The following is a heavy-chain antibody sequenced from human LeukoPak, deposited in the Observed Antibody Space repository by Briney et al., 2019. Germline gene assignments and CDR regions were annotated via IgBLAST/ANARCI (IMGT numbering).Heavy chain of an antibody. CDR1: GFTFSSYW. V-gene: IGHV3-7*03. CDR2: IKQDGSEK. J-gene: IGHJ6*02. D-gene: IGHD6-13*01. CDR3: ATWGSSSSPLPSMDV. Sequence: GGSLRLSCAASGFTFSSYWMSWVRQAPGKGLEWVANIKQDGSEKYYVDSVKGRFTISRDNAKNSLYLQMNSLRAEDTAVYYCATWGSSSSPLPSMDVRGQGTTVTVSS.